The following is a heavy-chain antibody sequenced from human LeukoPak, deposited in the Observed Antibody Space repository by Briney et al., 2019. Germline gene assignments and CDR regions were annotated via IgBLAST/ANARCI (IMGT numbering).Heavy chain of an antibody. Sequence: GGSLRLSCAASGFTFSSYWMHWVRQAPGKGLEWVSLMYSHGLTSYGDSVRGRFTISRDTSKNTLHLQMNSLRAEDTAIYYCVRDIGSYPPEKWGQGTLVTVSS. CDR1: GFTFSSYW. D-gene: IGHD1-26*01. CDR3: VRDIGSYPPEK. V-gene: IGHV3-53*01. J-gene: IGHJ4*02. CDR2: MYSHGLT.